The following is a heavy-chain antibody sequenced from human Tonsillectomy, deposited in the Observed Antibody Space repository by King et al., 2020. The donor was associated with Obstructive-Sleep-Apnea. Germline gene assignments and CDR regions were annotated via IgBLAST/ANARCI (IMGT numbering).Heavy chain of an antibody. V-gene: IGHV4-31*03. D-gene: IGHD3-10*01. Sequence: QLQESGPGLVKPSQTLSLTCTVSGGSISSGGYYWSWIRQHPGKGLEWIGYIYYSGSTYYNPSLKSRVNISVDTAKNQFSLKLSSVTAADTAVYYCAGLWFGELLRFDYWGQGTLVTVSS. J-gene: IGHJ4*02. CDR2: IYYSGST. CDR1: GGSISSGGYY. CDR3: AGLWFGELLRFDY.